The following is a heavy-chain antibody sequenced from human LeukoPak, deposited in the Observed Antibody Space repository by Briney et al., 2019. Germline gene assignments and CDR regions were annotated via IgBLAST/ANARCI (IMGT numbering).Heavy chain of an antibody. V-gene: IGHV1-18*01. CDR2: ISAYNGNT. Sequence: ASVKVSCKASGYTFTSYGISWVRQAPGQGLEWMGWISAYNGNTNYAQKLQGRVTMTTDTSTSTAYMELRSLRSDDTAVYYCARDRGPSESSGYYLDAFDIWGQGTMVTVSS. D-gene: IGHD3-22*01. CDR3: ARDRGPSESSGYYLDAFDI. J-gene: IGHJ3*02. CDR1: GYTFTSYG.